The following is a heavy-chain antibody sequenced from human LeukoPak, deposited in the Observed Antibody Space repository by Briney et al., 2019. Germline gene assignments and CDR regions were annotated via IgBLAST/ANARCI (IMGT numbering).Heavy chain of an antibody. V-gene: IGHV3-21*01. CDR1: GFTFNTYG. CDR3: ARTLIEYSVSSCYFDY. Sequence: GGSLRLSCAASGFTFNTYGMNWVRQAPGKGLEWVSYISGSTTDIYYADSVKGRFTISRDNSKNTLYLQMNSLRAEDTAVYYCARTLIEYSVSSCYFDYWGQGTLVTVSS. CDR2: ISGSTTDI. D-gene: IGHD6-6*01. J-gene: IGHJ4*02.